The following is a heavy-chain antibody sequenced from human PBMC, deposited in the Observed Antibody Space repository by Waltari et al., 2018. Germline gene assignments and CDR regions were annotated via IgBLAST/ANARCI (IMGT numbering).Heavy chain of an antibody. J-gene: IGHJ5*02. CDR2: FLAPNST. CDR3: ARRISSGWTSNWLDP. CDR1: GFTFSTYA. V-gene: IGHV3-23*01. Sequence: EERLLESGGGLVQPGGSLRLSCEASGFTFSTYAMSWVRQAPVTGLDLVSSFLAPNSTYSAVPLKDRFSISRDNSNPPVYLQMNSLTADDPAIYYCARRISSGWTSNWLDPWGQGTLVSVSS. D-gene: IGHD6-19*01.